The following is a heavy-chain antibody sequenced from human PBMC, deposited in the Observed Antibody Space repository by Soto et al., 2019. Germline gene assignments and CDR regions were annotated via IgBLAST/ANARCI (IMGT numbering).Heavy chain of an antibody. CDR2: INNDGSRA. Sequence: EVQLVESGRGLVQPGESLRLSCVASGFTFRNNCMHWARQAPGKGLVWVAHINNDGSRAIYADSVKGRFTISRDNAKNTLFLLMDSLRVEDTAVYYCVKGGWLGDWGQGTLVTVSS. V-gene: IGHV3-74*01. CDR1: GFTFRNNC. J-gene: IGHJ4*02. CDR3: VKGGWLGD. D-gene: IGHD3-10*01.